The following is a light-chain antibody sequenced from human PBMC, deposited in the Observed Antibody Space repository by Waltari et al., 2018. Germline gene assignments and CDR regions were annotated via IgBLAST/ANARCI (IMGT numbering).Light chain of an antibody. V-gene: IGKV1-5*03. CDR1: QTISNW. Sequence: DIQMTQSPSTLSASVGDRVTITCRASQTISNWLAWYQQKPGKAPKVLSYKASSLESGVPSRFSGSGSGTEFTLTISSLQPDDFATYYCQHYNNYPLTFGGGTKVEIK. CDR3: QHYNNYPLT. CDR2: KAS. J-gene: IGKJ4*01.